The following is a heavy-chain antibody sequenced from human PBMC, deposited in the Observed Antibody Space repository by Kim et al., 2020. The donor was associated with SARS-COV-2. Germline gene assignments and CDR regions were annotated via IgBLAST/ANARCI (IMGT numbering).Heavy chain of an antibody. V-gene: IGHV3-53*04. CDR1: GFTISSNY. D-gene: IGHD6-19*01. CDR3: ARDKRPSSAWSNWYFDL. CDR2: IYPAGST. Sequence: GGSLRLSCAASGFTISSNYMNWVRQAPGKGLEWVSIIYPAGSTYYADSVKGRFTISRHNSRNTLFLQMNNLTTEDTAVYYCARDKRPSSAWSNWYFDLWGRGTLVTVSS. J-gene: IGHJ2*01.